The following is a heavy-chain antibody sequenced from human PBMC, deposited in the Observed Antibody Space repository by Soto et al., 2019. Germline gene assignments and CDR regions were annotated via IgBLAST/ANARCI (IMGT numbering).Heavy chain of an antibody. J-gene: IGHJ4*02. CDR3: ACYFGSGDYVAC. CDR2: ISSGSITI. V-gene: IGHV3-48*02. D-gene: IGHD2-21*01. CDR1: GFTFSSYS. Sequence: PGGSLRLSCAASGFTFSSYSMNWVRQAPGKGLEWVSYISSGSITIYYADSVKGRFTISRDNAKNSLYLQLNSLRDEDTAVYYCACYFGSGDYVACWGQGTLVTVSS.